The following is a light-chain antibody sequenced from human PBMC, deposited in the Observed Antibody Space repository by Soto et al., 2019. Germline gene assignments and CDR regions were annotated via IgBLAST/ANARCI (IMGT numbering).Light chain of an antibody. V-gene: IGKV1-5*01. CDR1: QSISSY. Sequence: DIQMTQSPSSLSASVGDRVTITCRASQSISSYLNWYQQKPGKAPKLLIFDASSLESGVPSRFSGSGSGTEFTLTISSLQPDDFATYYCQQYKIYSRTFGHGTKV. J-gene: IGKJ1*01. CDR3: QQYKIYSRT. CDR2: DAS.